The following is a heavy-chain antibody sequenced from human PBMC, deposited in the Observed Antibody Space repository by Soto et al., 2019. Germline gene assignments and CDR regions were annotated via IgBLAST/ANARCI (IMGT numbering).Heavy chain of an antibody. J-gene: IGHJ6*02. D-gene: IGHD1-26*01. CDR1: GYSFTSFW. Sequence: PGESLKISCKGSGYSFTSFWIGWVRQMPGRGLEWMGIIYPGDSDTRYSPSFQGQVTISADKSISTAYLQWSSLKASDTAMYYCARHSGSYPYYYYYGMDVWGQGTTVTVSS. CDR2: IYPGDSDT. CDR3: ARHSGSYPYYYYYGMDV. V-gene: IGHV5-51*01.